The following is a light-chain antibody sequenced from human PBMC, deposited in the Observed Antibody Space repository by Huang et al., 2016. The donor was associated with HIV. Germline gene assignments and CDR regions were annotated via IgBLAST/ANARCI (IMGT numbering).Light chain of an antibody. CDR1: RSVSTN. CDR3: HQYNNWLLS. J-gene: IGKJ4*01. V-gene: IGKV3-15*01. Sequence: EIVMTQSPATLSVSPGERVTLSCRANRSVSTNLAWYQQRPDQAPRLLIDGSSTRAPGIPARFSGSGSGTDFSLTISSLQSEDFALYYCHQYNNWLLSFGGGTRVDI. CDR2: GSS.